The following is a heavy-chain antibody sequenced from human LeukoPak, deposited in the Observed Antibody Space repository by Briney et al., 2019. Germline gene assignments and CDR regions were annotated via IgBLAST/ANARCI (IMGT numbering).Heavy chain of an antibody. CDR3: ARDSGFAYLDY. CDR2: IYYSGST. D-gene: IGHD5-12*01. CDR1: GGSISSGGYY. J-gene: IGHJ4*02. Sequence: SETLSLTGTVSGGSISSGGYYWSWIRQHPGKGLEWIGYIYYSGSTYYNPSLKSRVTISVDTSKNQFSLKLSSVTAADTAVYYCARDSGFAYLDYWGQGTLVTVSS. V-gene: IGHV4-31*03.